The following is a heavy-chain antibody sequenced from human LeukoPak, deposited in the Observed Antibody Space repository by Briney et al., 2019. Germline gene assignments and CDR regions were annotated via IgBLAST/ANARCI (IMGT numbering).Heavy chain of an antibody. D-gene: IGHD3-22*01. CDR2: INHSGST. Sequence: SETLSLTCAVYGGSFSGYYWSWIRQPPGKGLEWIGEINHSGSTNYNPSLKSRVTISVDTSKNQFSLKLSSVTAADTAVYYCARATRSGYYPYYFDYWGQGTLVTVSS. V-gene: IGHV4-34*01. CDR3: ARATRSGYYPYYFDY. J-gene: IGHJ4*02. CDR1: GGSFSGYY.